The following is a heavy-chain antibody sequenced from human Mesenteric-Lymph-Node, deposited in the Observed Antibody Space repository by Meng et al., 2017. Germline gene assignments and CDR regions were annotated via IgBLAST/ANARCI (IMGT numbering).Heavy chain of an antibody. V-gene: IGHV4-39*07. J-gene: IGHJ6*01. CDR2: IYYSGST. CDR1: GGSISSSSYY. CDR3: ARDSGSSGWYPHDYYYGMDV. D-gene: IGHD6-19*01. Sequence: GSLRLSCTVSGGSISSSSYYWGWIRQPPGKGLEWIGSIYYSGSTYYNPSLKSRVTISVDTSKNQFSLKLSSVTAADTAVYYCARDSGSSGWYPHDYYYGMDVWGQGTTVT.